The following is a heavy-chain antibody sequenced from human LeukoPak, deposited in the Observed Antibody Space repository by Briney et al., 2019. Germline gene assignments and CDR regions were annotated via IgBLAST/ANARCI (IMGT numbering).Heavy chain of an antibody. CDR1: GFTFSSYC. CDR2: IWYDGSNK. Sequence: GGSLRLSYAVSGFTFSSYCMHWVRQAPGKGLEWVAVIWYDGSNKYYADSVKDRFTISRDNSKHTLYLQMISLRAEDTAVYYCARDGYCSGGSCYHPFDYWGQGTLVTVS. CDR3: ARDGYCSGGSCYHPFDY. D-gene: IGHD2-15*01. J-gene: IGHJ4*02. V-gene: IGHV3-33*01.